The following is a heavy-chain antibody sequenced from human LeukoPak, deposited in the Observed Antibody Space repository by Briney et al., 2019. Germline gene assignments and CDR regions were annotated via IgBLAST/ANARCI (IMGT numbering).Heavy chain of an antibody. Sequence: ASVKVSCKASGGTFSSYATSWVRQAPGQGLEWMGGIIPIFGTANYAQKFQGRVTITADESTSTAYMELSSLRSEDTAVYYCASPPRYDILTGDEVHAFDIWGQGTMVTVSS. CDR3: ASPPRYDILTGDEVHAFDI. CDR2: IIPIFGTA. J-gene: IGHJ3*02. CDR1: GGTFSSYA. D-gene: IGHD3-9*01. V-gene: IGHV1-69*13.